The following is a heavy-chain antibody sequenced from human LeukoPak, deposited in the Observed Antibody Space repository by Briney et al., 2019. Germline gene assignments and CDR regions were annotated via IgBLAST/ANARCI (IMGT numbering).Heavy chain of an antibody. CDR1: GGSISSSSYY. J-gene: IGHJ4*02. CDR2: IYYSGST. D-gene: IGHD5-24*01. CDR3: ARDFDGY. Sequence: SETLSLTCTVSGGSISSSSYYWGWIRQPPGKGLEWIGGIYYSGSTYYNPSLKSRVTISVDTSKNQFSLKLSSVTAADTAVYYCARDFDGYWGQGTLVTVSS. V-gene: IGHV4-39*07.